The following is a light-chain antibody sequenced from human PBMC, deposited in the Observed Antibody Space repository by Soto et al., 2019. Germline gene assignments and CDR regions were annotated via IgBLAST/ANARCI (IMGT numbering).Light chain of an antibody. CDR3: QQYNNWPIT. Sequence: EIVMTQAPVTLSVSPVERATLSCMASQSVRRDLAWYQQKPGQPPRLLMYGASTRATGIPARFSGSGSGTEFTLTISSLQSEDFAVYYCQQYNNWPITFGQGTRLEIK. J-gene: IGKJ5*01. CDR1: QSVRRD. V-gene: IGKV3-15*01. CDR2: GAS.